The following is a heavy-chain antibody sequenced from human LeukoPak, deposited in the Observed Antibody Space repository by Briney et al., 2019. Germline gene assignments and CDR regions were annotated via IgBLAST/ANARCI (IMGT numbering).Heavy chain of an antibody. CDR2: IYPKSGAT. CDR1: GYTFTGYY. V-gene: IGHV1-2*02. Sequence: ASVKVSCKASGYTFTGYYMHWVRQAPGQGLEWMGWIYPKSGATKYAQKFQGRVTMTRDTSISTAYMELSRLTSDDTAVYYCGTLLSNGPFDYWGQGSLVTVSS. J-gene: IGHJ4*02. CDR3: GTLLSNGPFDY.